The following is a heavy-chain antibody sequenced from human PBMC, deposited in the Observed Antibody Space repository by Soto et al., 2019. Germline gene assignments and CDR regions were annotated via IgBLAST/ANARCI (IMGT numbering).Heavy chain of an antibody. J-gene: IGHJ6*03. CDR2: ISAYNGNT. CDR3: ARDGSVAGTYYYDYMDV. Sequence: ASVKVSCKASGYAFTSYGISWVRQAPGQGLEWMGWISAYNGNTNYAQKLQGRVTMTTDTSTSTAYMELRSLRSDDTAVYYCARDGSVAGTYYYDYMDVWGKGTTVTVSS. V-gene: IGHV1-18*01. D-gene: IGHD6-19*01. CDR1: GYAFTSYG.